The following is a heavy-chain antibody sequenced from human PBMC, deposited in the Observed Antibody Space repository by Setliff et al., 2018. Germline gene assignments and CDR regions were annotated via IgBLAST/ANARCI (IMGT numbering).Heavy chain of an antibody. J-gene: IGHJ6*01. CDR3: ARDRSAYSYGLDV. CDR1: WLHQSLL. CDR2: IYHNGNT. Sequence: SEDPVPHLHCLWWLHQSLLLELDPAAPREGTEWIGYIYHNGNTNFNPSLKSRVTMSVDTSKNQFALVLESVTAADTAVYYCARDRSAYSYGLDVWGQGTTVTVSS. V-gene: IGHV4-59*01.